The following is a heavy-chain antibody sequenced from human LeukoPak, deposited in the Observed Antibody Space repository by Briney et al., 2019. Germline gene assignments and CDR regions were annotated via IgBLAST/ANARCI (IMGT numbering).Heavy chain of an antibody. CDR2: IYYSGST. D-gene: IGHD3-22*01. V-gene: IGHV4-59*01. CDR3: ARHLSYYYDSSGYYYSDAFGI. CDR1: GGSISSYY. J-gene: IGHJ3*02. Sequence: SETLSLTCTVSGGSISSYYWSWIRQPPGKGLEWIGYIYYSGSTNYNPSLKSRVTISVDTSKNQFSLKLSSVTAADTAVYYCARHLSYYYDSSGYYYSDAFGIWGQGTMVTVSS.